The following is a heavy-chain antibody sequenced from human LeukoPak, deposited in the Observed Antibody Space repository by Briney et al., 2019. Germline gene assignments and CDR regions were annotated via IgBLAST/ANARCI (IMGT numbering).Heavy chain of an antibody. V-gene: IGHV3-23*01. CDR2: LRGSGGST. D-gene: IGHD1-26*01. CDR3: AKRGAMVGAPRLCYFDF. CDR1: GFTLSSYA. J-gene: IGHJ4*02. Sequence: PGGSLRLSCAASGFTLSSYAMSWVRQAPGKGLEWVSTLRGSGGSTYYAASVKGWFTISRDNSTHSLYLQMNSLTGEDTALYYCAKRGAMVGAPRLCYFDFGGQGNRVSVFS.